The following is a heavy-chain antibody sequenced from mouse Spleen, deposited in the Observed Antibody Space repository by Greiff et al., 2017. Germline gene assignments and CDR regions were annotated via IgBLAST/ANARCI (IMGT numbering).Heavy chain of an antibody. CDR3: ARWGKRGYFDV. V-gene: IGHV5-12*02. Sequence: EVKLVESGGGLVQPGGSLKLSCATSGFTFSDYYMYWVRQTPEKRLEWVAYISNGGGSTYYPDTVKGRFTISRDNAKNTLYLQMSRLKSEDTAMYYCARWGKRGYFDVWGAGTTVTVSS. CDR2: ISNGGGST. J-gene: IGHJ1*01. CDR1: GFTFSDYY.